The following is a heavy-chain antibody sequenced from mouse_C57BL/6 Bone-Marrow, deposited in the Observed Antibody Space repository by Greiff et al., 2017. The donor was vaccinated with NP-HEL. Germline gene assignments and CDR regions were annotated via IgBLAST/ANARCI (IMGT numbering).Heavy chain of an antibody. Sequence: QVQLKQSGPELVKPGASVKISCKASGYSFTSYYIHWVKQRPGQGLEWIGWIYPGSGNTKYNEKFKGKATLTADTSSSTAYMQLSSLTSEDSAVYYCASIYYGNYVFDYWGQGTTLTVSS. CDR1: GYSFTSYY. CDR3: ASIYYGNYVFDY. J-gene: IGHJ2*01. CDR2: IYPGSGNT. V-gene: IGHV1-66*01. D-gene: IGHD2-1*01.